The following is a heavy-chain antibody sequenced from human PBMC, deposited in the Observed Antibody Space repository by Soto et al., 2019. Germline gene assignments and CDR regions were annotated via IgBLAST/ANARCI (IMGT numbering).Heavy chain of an antibody. CDR2: IWYDGSNK. Sequence: VAVIWYDGSNKYYADSVKGRFTISRDNSKNTLYLQMNSLRAEDTAVYYCARDQGHYDILTGYVYWGQGTLVTVSS. V-gene: IGHV3-33*01. CDR3: ARDQGHYDILTGYVY. J-gene: IGHJ4*02. D-gene: IGHD3-9*01.